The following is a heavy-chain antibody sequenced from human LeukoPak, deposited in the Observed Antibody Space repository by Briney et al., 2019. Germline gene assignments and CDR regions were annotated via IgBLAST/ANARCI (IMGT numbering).Heavy chain of an antibody. Sequence: PSETLSLTCAVSGGSIRNYYWSWIRQPPGKGLEWIGYIYYSGSTNYNPSLKNRVTISLDTSRSQFSLKLGSVTAADTAVYYCAREGPFSYGYFDFWGQGTLVAVSS. V-gene: IGHV4-59*12. CDR2: IYYSGST. D-gene: IGHD3-16*01. J-gene: IGHJ4*02. CDR1: GGSIRNYY. CDR3: AREGPFSYGYFDF.